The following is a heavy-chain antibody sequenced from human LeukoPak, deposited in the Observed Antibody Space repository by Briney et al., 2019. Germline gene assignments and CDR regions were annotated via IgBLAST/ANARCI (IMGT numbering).Heavy chain of an antibody. D-gene: IGHD2-2*01. Sequence: GGSLRLSCAASRFSFSTYNMHWVRQAPGKGLEWVAVIADDGNNKYYADSVKGRFTISRDNSKRRLDLQMNSLRPEDTAVYYCARDGAGGDRAYCSGTSCFFDHWGQGTLVTVSS. CDR3: ARDGAGGDRAYCSGTSCFFDH. CDR1: RFSFSTYN. J-gene: IGHJ4*02. CDR2: IADDGNNK. V-gene: IGHV3-30-3*01.